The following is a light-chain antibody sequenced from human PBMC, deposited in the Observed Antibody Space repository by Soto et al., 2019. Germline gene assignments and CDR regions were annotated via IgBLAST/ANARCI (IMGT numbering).Light chain of an antibody. Sequence: QSALTQPASVCGSPGQSITISCTGTSSDVGGYNYVSWYQQHPGKAPKLMIYDVRNRPSGVSNRFSGSKSGNTASLTSSGLQAEDEADYYCSSYTSSSTLVVFGGGTKLTVL. CDR3: SSYTSSSTLVV. CDR2: DVR. J-gene: IGLJ2*01. V-gene: IGLV2-14*01. CDR1: SSDVGGYNY.